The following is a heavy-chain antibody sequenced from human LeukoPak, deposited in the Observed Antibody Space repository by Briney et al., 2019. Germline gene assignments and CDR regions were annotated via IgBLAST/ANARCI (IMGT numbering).Heavy chain of an antibody. J-gene: IGHJ3*02. CDR1: GFTFSSYE. Sequence: GRSLRLSCAASGFTFSSYEMNWVRQAPGKGLEWVSYISSSGSTIYYADSVKGRFTISRDNAKNSLYLQMNSLRAEDTAVYYCARDVAPYDSSGYYYPDAFDIWGQGTMVTVSS. D-gene: IGHD3-22*01. CDR3: ARDVAPYDSSGYYYPDAFDI. CDR2: ISSSGSTI. V-gene: IGHV3-48*03.